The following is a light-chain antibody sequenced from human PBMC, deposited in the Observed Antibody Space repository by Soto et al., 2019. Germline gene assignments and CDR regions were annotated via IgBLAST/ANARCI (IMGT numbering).Light chain of an antibody. CDR1: QSINNY. CDR3: QQSLTMPIT. CDR2: SAS. Sequence: IQMTQYPSSLSFAVGVRVTITCRASQSINNYLNWYLQRPGQAPKLLIRSASTLQRGVPSRFSGSGSRTEFTLTIADLQPDDFGTYYCQQSLTMPITSAHGARLEIK. J-gene: IGKJ5*01. V-gene: IGKV1-39*01.